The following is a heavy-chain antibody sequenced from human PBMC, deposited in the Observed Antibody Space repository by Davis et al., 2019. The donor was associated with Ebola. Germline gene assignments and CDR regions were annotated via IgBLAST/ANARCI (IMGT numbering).Heavy chain of an antibody. CDR3: AREVGETKLDQ. CDR1: GGTFSSDT. Sequence: SAKVSCKASGGTFSSDTITWVRQAPGQGLEWMGWVIPVFGTTNYAQKFQGRVTLTADESTSTAYMELTNLRSDDTAVYYCAREVGETKLDQWGQETLVTVSS. V-gene: IGHV1-69*13. CDR2: VIPVFGTT. J-gene: IGHJ4*02. D-gene: IGHD1-26*01.